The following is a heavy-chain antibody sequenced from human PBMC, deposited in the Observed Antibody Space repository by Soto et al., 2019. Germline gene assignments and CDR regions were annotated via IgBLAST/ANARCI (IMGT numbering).Heavy chain of an antibody. J-gene: IGHJ6*02. V-gene: IGHV1-69*01. CDR3: ARDDATHCGDDCYRYSYYGMDV. D-gene: IGHD2-21*02. CDR1: GGSFSKFA. CDR2: IIPTLGTT. Sequence: QVQLVQSGTEVKTPGSSVKVSCKASGGSFSKFAINWVRQAPGQGLEWMGGIIPTLGTTDYAHKFQGRVTITADEATRTAYMELSGLRSEDTAVYYCARDDATHCGDDCYRYSYYGMDVWGQGTTVTVSS.